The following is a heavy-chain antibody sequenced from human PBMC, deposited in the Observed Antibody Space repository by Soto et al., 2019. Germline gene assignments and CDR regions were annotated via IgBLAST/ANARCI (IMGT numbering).Heavy chain of an antibody. CDR1: GGSINSYW. V-gene: IGHV4-4*07. CDR3: ARDIGSYAYGEGY. CDR2: VYSSGTT. D-gene: IGHD3-10*01. J-gene: IGHJ4*02. Sequence: SETLSLTCSVSGGSINSYWWSWIGQPAGKGLEWIGRVYSSGTTDYNPSLNSRATLSVETSKNQFSLKLSSVTAADTAVYYCARDIGSYAYGEGYWGQGIQVTVS.